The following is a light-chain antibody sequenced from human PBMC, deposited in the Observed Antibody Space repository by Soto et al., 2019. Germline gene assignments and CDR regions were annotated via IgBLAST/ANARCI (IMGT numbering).Light chain of an antibody. Sequence: QSALTQPRSVSGSPGQSVTVSCTGTSSDVGAYNYVSWYQQHPGKAPKLMIYDVSKRPSGVPDRFSGSKSGNTASLTISGLQAEDEADYYCCSYAGSYTQVFGGGTKLTV. CDR3: CSYAGSYTQV. J-gene: IGLJ3*02. CDR2: DVS. V-gene: IGLV2-11*01. CDR1: SSDVGAYNY.